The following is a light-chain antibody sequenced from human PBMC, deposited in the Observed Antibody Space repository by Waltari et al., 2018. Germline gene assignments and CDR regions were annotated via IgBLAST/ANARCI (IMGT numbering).Light chain of an antibody. V-gene: IGKV4-1*01. Sequence: DIVMTQSPDSLAVSLGERATINCKSSQSVLFSSNNENYLAWYQQKPGQPPKLLIYWASTRESGVPERFSGSGSGTDFTLTISSLQAEDVAVYYCQQYYSIPRSFGQGTKLEIK. J-gene: IGKJ2*03. CDR2: WAS. CDR1: QSVLFSSNNENY. CDR3: QQYYSIPRS.